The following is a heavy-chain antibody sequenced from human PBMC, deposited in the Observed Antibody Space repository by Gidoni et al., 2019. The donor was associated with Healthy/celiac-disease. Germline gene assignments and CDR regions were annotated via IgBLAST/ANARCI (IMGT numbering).Heavy chain of an antibody. D-gene: IGHD1-26*01. V-gene: IGHV3-9*01. CDR2: IRWNSGSI. CDR3: AKDNGGSYLGWGWFDP. Sequence: EVQLVESGGGLVQPGRSLRLSCAASGFTFDDYAMHWVRQAPGKGLAWVSGIRWNSGSIGYADSVKGRFTISRDNAKNSLYLQMNSLRAEDTALYYCAKDNGGSYLGWGWFDPWGQGTLVTVSS. CDR1: GFTFDDYA. J-gene: IGHJ5*02.